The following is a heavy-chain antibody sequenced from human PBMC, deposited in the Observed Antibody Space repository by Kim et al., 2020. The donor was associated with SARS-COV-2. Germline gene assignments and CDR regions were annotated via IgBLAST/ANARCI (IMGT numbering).Heavy chain of an antibody. J-gene: IGHJ4*02. CDR3: ARHAGGGSNQFDY. Sequence: GLPRLSCAASGFLFIDAWMSWVRQAPGKGLEWLGRIKTNTDEGAVDSAASVTGRFTISRDDSQKKLYLQMNSLKTEDTAVYFCARHAGGGSNQFDYWGQ. V-gene: IGHV3-15*01. CDR2: IKTNTDEGAV. CDR1: GFLFIDAW. D-gene: IGHD1-26*01.